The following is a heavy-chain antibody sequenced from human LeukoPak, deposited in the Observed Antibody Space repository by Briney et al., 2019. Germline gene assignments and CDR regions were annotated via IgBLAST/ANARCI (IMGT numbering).Heavy chain of an antibody. J-gene: IGHJ6*03. CDR2: IYYSGST. D-gene: IGHD4-17*01. V-gene: IGHV4-39*07. CDR1: GGSISSSSYY. Sequence: SETLSLTCTVSGGSISSSSYYWGWIRQPPGKGLEWIGSIYYSGSTYYNPSLKSRVTISVDTSKNQFSLKLSSVTAADTAVYYCARGWKGTVTFISSKYYYYMDVWGKGTTVTVSS. CDR3: ARGWKGTVTFISSKYYYYMDV.